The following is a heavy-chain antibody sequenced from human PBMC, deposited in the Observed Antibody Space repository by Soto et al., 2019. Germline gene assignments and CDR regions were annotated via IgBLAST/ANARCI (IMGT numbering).Heavy chain of an antibody. CDR1: GFTFSSYG. CDR3: AKELYQQLDLYYYYYGMDV. V-gene: IGHV3-30*18. D-gene: IGHD6-13*01. CDR2: ISYDGSNK. Sequence: GGSLRLSCAASGFTFSSYGMHWVRQAPGKGLEWVAVISYDGSNKYYADSVKGRFTISRDNSKNTLYLQMNSLRAEDTAVYYCAKELYQQLDLYYYYYGMDVWGQGTTVTVSS. J-gene: IGHJ6*02.